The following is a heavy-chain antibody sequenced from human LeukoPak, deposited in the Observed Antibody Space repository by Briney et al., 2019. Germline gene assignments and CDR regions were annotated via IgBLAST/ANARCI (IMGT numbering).Heavy chain of an antibody. Sequence: GRSLRLSCAASGFTFSSYTMHWVHQAPGKGLEWVVVIWYDGSSKYYADSVKCRFTISRDNSKNTLYMRVKSLRAEDTAVYFCARDRGGRWLQVYYFDYWGQGTMVTVSS. CDR3: ARDRGGRWLQVYYFDY. D-gene: IGHD5-24*01. V-gene: IGHV3-33*01. CDR1: GFTFSSYT. J-gene: IGHJ4*02. CDR2: IWYDGSSK.